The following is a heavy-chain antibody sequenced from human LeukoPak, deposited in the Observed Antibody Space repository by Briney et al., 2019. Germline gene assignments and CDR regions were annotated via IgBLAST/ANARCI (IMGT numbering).Heavy chain of an antibody. V-gene: IGHV4-59*01. J-gene: IGHJ4*02. Sequence: SETLSLTCTVSGASIRSYYWNWLRQPPGKGLEWIGYINYSGSTNYNPSLKSRATISMDTSKHHFSLKLNSVTAADTAVYYCARDTRSYDNSGHYFFDFWGQGTLDSVSS. D-gene: IGHD3-22*01. CDR2: INYSGST. CDR1: GASIRSYY. CDR3: ARDTRSYDNSGHYFFDF.